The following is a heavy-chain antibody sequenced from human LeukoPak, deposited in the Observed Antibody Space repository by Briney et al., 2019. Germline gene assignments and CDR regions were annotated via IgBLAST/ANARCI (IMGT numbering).Heavy chain of an antibody. Sequence: SVKVSCKASGGTFSSYAISWVRQAPGQGLEWMGRIIPILGIANYAQKFQGRVTITADKSTSTAYMELSSLRSEDTAVYYCAREGNTTPFDYWGQGTLVTVSS. V-gene: IGHV1-69*04. CDR1: GGTFSSYA. CDR2: IIPILGIA. J-gene: IGHJ4*02. D-gene: IGHD1-1*01. CDR3: AREGNTTPFDY.